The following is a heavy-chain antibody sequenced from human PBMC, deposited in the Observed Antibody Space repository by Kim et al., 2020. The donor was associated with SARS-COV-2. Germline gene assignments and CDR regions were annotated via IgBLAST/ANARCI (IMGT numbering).Heavy chain of an antibody. D-gene: IGHD6-13*01. CDR1: GFTVSANY. CDR2: IYSDGAT. CDR3: AREQAHQPYSSSWFDY. J-gene: IGHJ5*01. Sequence: GGSLRLSCAASGFTVSANYMSWVRQAPGKGLEWISIIYSDGATYYADSVKGRFTISRDNSKNTLYLQMNSLRAEDTAVYYCAREQAHQPYSSSWFDYWGQGTLVTVSS. V-gene: IGHV3-53*01.